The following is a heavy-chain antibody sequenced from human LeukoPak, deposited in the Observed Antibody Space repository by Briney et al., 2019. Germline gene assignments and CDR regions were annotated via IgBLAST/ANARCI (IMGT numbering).Heavy chain of an antibody. CDR3: ARSIVVVTYLAY. CDR1: GVAFSSYA. CDR2: ISYDGNNK. V-gene: IGHV3-30-3*01. J-gene: IGHJ4*02. D-gene: IGHD2-21*02. Sequence: GGSLRLSCAASGVAFSSYALHWVRQAPGQGLQWVAAISYDGNNKYYADSVRGRFTISRDSAKNTLYLQMNSLSTEDTAMYYCARSIVVVTYLAYWGQGTLVTVSS.